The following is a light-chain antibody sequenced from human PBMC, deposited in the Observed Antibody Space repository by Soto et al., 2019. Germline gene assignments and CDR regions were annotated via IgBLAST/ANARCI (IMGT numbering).Light chain of an antibody. CDR2: DVT. V-gene: IGLV2-14*01. CDR1: SSDVGGYNY. CDR3: GSYSRTTAL. Sequence: HSALTQPASVSGSPGQSITISCTGTSSDVGGYNYVSWYQQHPGKAPKLMIYDVTNRPSGVSNRFSGSKSGNTASLTISGLQAEDEADYCCGSYSRTTALFGHGTKV. J-gene: IGLJ1*01.